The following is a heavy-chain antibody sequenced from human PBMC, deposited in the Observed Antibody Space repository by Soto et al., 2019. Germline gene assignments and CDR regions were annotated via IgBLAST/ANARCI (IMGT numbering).Heavy chain of an antibody. D-gene: IGHD2-8*02. V-gene: IGHV3-74*01. Sequence: GGSLRLSCAASGFDFTNSWMRWVRQAPGMGLVWVSHVNSDGSITTYADSVRGRFTISRDNAKNTVYLQMNSLRVEDTAVYYCTRDQRYSTAVWGQGALVTVSS. CDR1: GFDFTNSW. J-gene: IGHJ4*02. CDR3: TRDQRYSTAV. CDR2: VNSDGSIT.